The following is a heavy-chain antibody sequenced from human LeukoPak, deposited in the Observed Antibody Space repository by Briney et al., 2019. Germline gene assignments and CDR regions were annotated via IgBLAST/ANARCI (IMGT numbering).Heavy chain of an antibody. CDR3: ARVYYGSGSLYYYYYYMDV. V-gene: IGHV3-66*01. CDR2: IYSGGNT. J-gene: IGHJ6*03. CDR1: GFTVSVNY. Sequence: GGSLRLSCAAFGFTVSVNYMSWVRQAPGKGLECVSVIYSGGNTYYADSVKGRFTISRDNSKNTLYLQMNSLRAEDTAVYYCARVYYGSGSLYYYYYYMDVWGKGTTVTISS. D-gene: IGHD3-10*01.